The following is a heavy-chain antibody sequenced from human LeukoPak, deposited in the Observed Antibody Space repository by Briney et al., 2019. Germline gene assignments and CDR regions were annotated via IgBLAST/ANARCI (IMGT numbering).Heavy chain of an antibody. CDR2: ISGSGGST. CDR3: AKVGSYYYDSSGYLRY. V-gene: IGHV3-23*01. Sequence: QTGGSLRLSCAASVFTFSSYAMSWVRQAPGKGLEWVSAISGSGGSTYYADSVKGRFTISRDNSKNTLYLQMNSLRAEDTAVYYCAKVGSYYYDSSGYLRYWGQGTLVTVSS. D-gene: IGHD3-22*01. J-gene: IGHJ4*02. CDR1: VFTFSSYA.